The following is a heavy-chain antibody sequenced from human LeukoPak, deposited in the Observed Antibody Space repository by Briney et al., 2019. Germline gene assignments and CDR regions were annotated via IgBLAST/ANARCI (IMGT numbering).Heavy chain of an antibody. Sequence: GGSLRLSCAASGFTFSSYGMHWVRQAPGKGLEWVAVIWYDGSNKYYADSVKGRFTISRDNSKNTLYLQMNSLRAEDTAVYYCARGFIKRELHLVPYGMDVWGQGTTVTVSS. CDR3: ARGFIKRELHLVPYGMDV. CDR2: IWYDGSNK. CDR1: GFTFSSYG. J-gene: IGHJ6*02. D-gene: IGHD1-26*01. V-gene: IGHV3-33*01.